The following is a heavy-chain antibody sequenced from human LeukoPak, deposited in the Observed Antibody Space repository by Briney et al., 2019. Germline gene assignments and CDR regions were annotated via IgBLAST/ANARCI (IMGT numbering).Heavy chain of an antibody. Sequence: PGGSLRLSCAASGFTFSSYGMHWVRQAPGKGLEWVAVIWYDGSNKYYADSVKGRFTISRDNSKNTLYLQMNSLRAEDTAVYYCARPGTRRGYSYGLLDWGQGTLVTVSS. D-gene: IGHD5-18*01. J-gene: IGHJ4*02. CDR1: GFTFSSYG. CDR3: ARPGTRRGYSYGLLD. V-gene: IGHV3-33*01. CDR2: IWYDGSNK.